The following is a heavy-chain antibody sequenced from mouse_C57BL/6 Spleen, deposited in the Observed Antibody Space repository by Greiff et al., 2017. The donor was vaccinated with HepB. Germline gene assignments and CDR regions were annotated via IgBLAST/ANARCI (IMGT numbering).Heavy chain of an antibody. D-gene: IGHD2-5*01. CDR2: IWTGGGT. Sequence: VMLVESGPGLVAPSQSLSITCTVSGFSLTSYAISWVRQPPGKGLEWLGVIWTGGGTNYNSALKSRLSISKDNSKSQVFLKMNSLQTDDTARYYCARGLYSNYVDYAMDYWGQGTSVTVSS. CDR1: GFSLTSYA. CDR3: ARGLYSNYVDYAMDY. V-gene: IGHV2-9-1*01. J-gene: IGHJ4*01.